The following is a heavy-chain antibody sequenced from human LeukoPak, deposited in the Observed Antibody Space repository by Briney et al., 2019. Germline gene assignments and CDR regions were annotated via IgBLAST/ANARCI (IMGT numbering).Heavy chain of an antibody. CDR3: ARDKLSGWYTGWFDP. Sequence: GGSLRLSCAASGFTFSSYSMNWVRQAPGKGLEWVSSISSSSSYIYYADSVKGRFTISRDNAKNSLYLQMNSLRAEDTAVYYCARDKLSGWYTGWFDPWGQGTLVTVSS. D-gene: IGHD6-19*01. V-gene: IGHV3-21*01. J-gene: IGHJ5*02. CDR1: GFTFSSYS. CDR2: ISSSSSYI.